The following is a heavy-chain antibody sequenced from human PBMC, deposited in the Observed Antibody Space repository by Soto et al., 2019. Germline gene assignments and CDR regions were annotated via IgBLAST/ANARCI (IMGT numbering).Heavy chain of an antibody. D-gene: IGHD1-26*01. J-gene: IGHJ5*02. V-gene: IGHV1-69*01. CDR1: GGTFSSYA. CDR3: GGDISWGELGRDP. Sequence: QVQLVQSGAEVKKPGSSVKVSCKASGGTFSSYAISWVRQAPGQGLEWMGGIIPIFATANYAQEFQGRVTITADESTSTAYMELSSLRSGDTAVYYCGGDISWGELGRDPWGQGTLVTVSS. CDR2: IIPIFATA.